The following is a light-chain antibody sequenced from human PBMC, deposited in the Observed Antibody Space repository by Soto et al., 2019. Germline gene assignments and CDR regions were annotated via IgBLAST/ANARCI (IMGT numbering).Light chain of an antibody. CDR1: QSVSSD. J-gene: IGKJ4*01. CDR3: QQYNNWPFT. CDR2: GAS. Sequence: EIVMTQSPATLSVSPGERATLSCRASQSVSSDLAWYQQKPGQAPRLLLYGASARATGIPATFSGSGSGTEFTLTISSVQSEDVGVYYCQQYNNWPFTFGGGTKVEIK. V-gene: IGKV3-15*01.